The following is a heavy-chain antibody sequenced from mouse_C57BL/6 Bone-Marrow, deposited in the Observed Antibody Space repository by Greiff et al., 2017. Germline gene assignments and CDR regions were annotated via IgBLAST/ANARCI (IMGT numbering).Heavy chain of an antibody. J-gene: IGHJ2*01. D-gene: IGHD1-2*01. Sequence: VQLQQPGAELVKPGASVKLSCKASGYTFTSYWMHWVKQRPGQGLEWIGMIHPNSGSTNYNEKFKSKATLTVDTSSSTAYMQLSSLTSEDSAVYYCARKGYYGPGVYFDYWGEGTTLTVSS. V-gene: IGHV1-64*01. CDR2: IHPNSGST. CDR1: GYTFTSYW. CDR3: ARKGYYGPGVYFDY.